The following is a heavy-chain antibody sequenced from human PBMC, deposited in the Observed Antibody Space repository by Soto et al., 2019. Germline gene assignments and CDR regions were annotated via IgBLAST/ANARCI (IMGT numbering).Heavy chain of an antibody. J-gene: IGHJ4*02. V-gene: IGHV3-23*01. CDR1: GFSISSGGYS. D-gene: IGHD6-19*01. Sequence: ETLSLTCAFSGFSISSGGYSWSWVRQAPGKGLEWVSAISGSGGSTYYADSVKGRFTISRDNSKNTLYLQMNSLRAEDTAVYYCAKPARGWYSETDYWGQGTLVTVSS. CDR2: ISGSGGST. CDR3: AKPARGWYSETDY.